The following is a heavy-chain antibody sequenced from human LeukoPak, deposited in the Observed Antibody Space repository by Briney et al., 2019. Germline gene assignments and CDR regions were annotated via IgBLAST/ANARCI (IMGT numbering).Heavy chain of an antibody. V-gene: IGHV1-2*02. Sequence: ASVKVSCKASGYTLTGYYMHWVRQAPGQGLEWMGWINPNSGGTNYAQKFQGRVTMTRDTSISTAYMELSRLRSDDTAVYYCARRTNWDYYFDYWGQGTLVTVSS. CDR1: GYTLTGYY. CDR3: ARRTNWDYYFDY. D-gene: IGHD7-27*01. CDR2: INPNSGGT. J-gene: IGHJ4*02.